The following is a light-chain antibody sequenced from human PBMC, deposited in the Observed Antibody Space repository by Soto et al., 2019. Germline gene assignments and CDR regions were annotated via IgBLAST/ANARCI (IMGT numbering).Light chain of an antibody. J-gene: IGLJ1*01. CDR2: EVN. Sequence: QSLLTHPASLSGSPGQSITISCTGTSSNVGSYKLVSWYQQHPGKAPNLMIFEVNKRPSGVSNRFSGSKSGNTASLTISGLKVEDEADYYCCSSGGSPTYVFGTGTKVTVL. CDR3: CSSGGSPTYV. CDR1: SSNVGSYKL. V-gene: IGLV2-23*02.